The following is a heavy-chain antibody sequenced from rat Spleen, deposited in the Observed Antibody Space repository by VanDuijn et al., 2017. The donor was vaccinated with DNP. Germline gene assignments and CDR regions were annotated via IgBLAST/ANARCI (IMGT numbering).Heavy chain of an antibody. CDR2: MTYDGGNI. CDR3: TTFTVPHYFDY. D-gene: IGHD1-1*01. CDR1: GFTFSNYD. V-gene: IGHV5-20*01. Sequence: EVQLVESGGGLVQPGGSLKLSCAASGFTFSNYDMAWVRQAPTKGLEWVASMTYDGGNIYYRDSVKGRFTISRDNAKSSLYLQMDSLRSEDTATYYCTTFTVPHYFDYWGQGVMVTVSS. J-gene: IGHJ2*01.